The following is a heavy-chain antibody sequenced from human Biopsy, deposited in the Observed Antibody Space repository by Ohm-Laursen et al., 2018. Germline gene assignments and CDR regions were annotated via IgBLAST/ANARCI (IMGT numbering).Heavy chain of an antibody. CDR3: ARFPDFWSGYYVDS. J-gene: IGHJ4*02. CDR1: GLTFSDYY. D-gene: IGHD3-3*01. Sequence: LSLTCAASGLTFSDYYMSWIRQAPGKGLEWISYLSSRGSNIYYADSVKGRFTVSRDNANNSLFLQMNSLRAEDTAVYYCARFPDFWSGYYVDSWGQGTLVTVSS. V-gene: IGHV3-11*01. CDR2: LSSRGSNI.